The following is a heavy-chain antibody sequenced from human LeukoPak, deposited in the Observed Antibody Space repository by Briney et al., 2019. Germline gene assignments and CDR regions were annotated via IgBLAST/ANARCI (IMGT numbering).Heavy chain of an antibody. V-gene: IGHV4-59*01. CDR2: IYYSGST. CDR3: ARQLWALDAFDI. CDR1: GGSISSYY. J-gene: IGHJ3*02. Sequence: SETLSLTCTVSGGSISSYYWSWIRQPPGKGLEWIGYIYYSGSTNYNPSLKSRVTISVDTSKNQFSLKLSSVTAADTAVYYCARQLWALDAFDIWGQGTMVTVSS. D-gene: IGHD5-18*01.